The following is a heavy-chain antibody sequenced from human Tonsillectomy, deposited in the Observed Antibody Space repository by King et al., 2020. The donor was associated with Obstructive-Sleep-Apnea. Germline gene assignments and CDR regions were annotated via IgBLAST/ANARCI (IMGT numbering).Heavy chain of an antibody. V-gene: IGHV3-23*04. Sequence: VQLVESGGGLVQPGGSLRLSCAAYGFAFSINAMSWVRQAPGKGLEWISGISGSGCGTYYADSVQGRFTISRDNSKKTLYLQMNSLRAEDTAVYYCAKLPGVVIHEYFDYWGQGTLVTVSS. D-gene: IGHD3-22*01. CDR2: ISGSGCGT. CDR3: AKLPGVVIHEYFDY. J-gene: IGHJ4*02. CDR1: GFAFSINA.